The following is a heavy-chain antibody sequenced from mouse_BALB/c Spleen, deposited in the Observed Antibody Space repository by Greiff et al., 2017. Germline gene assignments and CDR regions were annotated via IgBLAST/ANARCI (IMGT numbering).Heavy chain of an antibody. Sequence: VQLQQSGAELVRPGVSVKISCKGSGYTFTDYAMHWVKQSHAKSLEWIGVISTYYGDASYNQKFKDKATLTADKSSSTAYMQLSSLTSEDSAVYYCATLRHYYAMDYWGQGTSVTVSS. CDR3: ATLRHYYAMDY. V-gene: IGHV1-67*01. D-gene: IGHD2-12*01. CDR1: GYTFTDYA. J-gene: IGHJ4*01. CDR2: ISTYYGDA.